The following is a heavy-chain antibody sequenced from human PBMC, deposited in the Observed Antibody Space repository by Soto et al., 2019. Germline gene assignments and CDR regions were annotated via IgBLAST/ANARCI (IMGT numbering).Heavy chain of an antibody. D-gene: IGHD3-22*01. J-gene: IGHJ6*02. CDR2: IKQDGSEK. Sequence: GGSLRLSCAASGFTFNSYWMTWVRQAPGKGLEWVANIKQDGSEKYYVDSVKGRFTISRDNAKNSMYVQMNSLRAEDTAVYYCARVPPYYDSWGYHKTYGMDVWGQGTTVTVSS. V-gene: IGHV3-7*03. CDR3: ARVPPYYDSWGYHKTYGMDV. CDR1: GFTFNSYW.